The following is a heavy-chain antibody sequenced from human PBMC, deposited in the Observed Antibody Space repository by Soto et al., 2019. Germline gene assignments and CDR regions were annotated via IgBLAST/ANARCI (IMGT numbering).Heavy chain of an antibody. CDR3: ARTHWVSGTEY. V-gene: IGHV4-4*07. Sequence: QVQLQESGPGLVKPSETLSLTCTVSGGSMTGYFWSWIRQPAGKALEWIGHVYNSGNTDNNPSPASRITMAVDTSKRQFSLKVKSVTAADTAVYYCARTHWVSGTEYWGQGILVTVSS. J-gene: IGHJ4*02. CDR1: GGSMTGYF. CDR2: VYNSGNT. D-gene: IGHD6-19*01.